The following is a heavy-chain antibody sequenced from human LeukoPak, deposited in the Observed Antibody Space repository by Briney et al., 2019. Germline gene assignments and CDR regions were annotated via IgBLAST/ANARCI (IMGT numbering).Heavy chain of an antibody. J-gene: IGHJ6*02. V-gene: IGHV1-69*13. CDR1: GGTFSSYA. Sequence: SVKVSCKASGGTFSSYAISWVRQATGQGLEWMGGIIPIFGTANYAQKFQGRVTITADESTSTAYMELSSLRSEDTAVYYCAREEQWLVRRYYYGMDVWGQGTTVTVSS. D-gene: IGHD6-19*01. CDR2: IIPIFGTA. CDR3: AREEQWLVRRYYYGMDV.